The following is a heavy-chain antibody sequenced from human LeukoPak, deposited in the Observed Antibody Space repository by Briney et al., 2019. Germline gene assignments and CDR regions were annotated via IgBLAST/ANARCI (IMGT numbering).Heavy chain of an antibody. D-gene: IGHD6-13*01. CDR3: ARHYRTANSSNWDRGY. Sequence: GESLKFSCKGFGYIFTNYWINWVRQMPGKGLEWMGRIDPSDSYTNYRPSFQGHVTISVDKSISTAYLQWTSLKASDTALYYCARHYRTANSSNWDRGYWGQGTLVTVSS. CDR1: GYIFTNYW. V-gene: IGHV5-10-1*01. J-gene: IGHJ4*02. CDR2: IDPSDSYT.